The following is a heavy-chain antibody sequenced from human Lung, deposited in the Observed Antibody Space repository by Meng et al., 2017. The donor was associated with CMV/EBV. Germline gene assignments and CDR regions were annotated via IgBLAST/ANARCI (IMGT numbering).Heavy chain of an antibody. Sequence: SETXSLXCTVSGGSVSSGSYYWSWIRQPPGKGLEWFGYIYYSGSTNYNPSLKSRVTITVDTSKDQFSLKLCSVTAAKTAVYYAAGDPVAAYQLLGWGVEYDMAVWXQGTXVTVAS. V-gene: IGHV4-61*01. CDR2: IYYSGST. CDR1: GGSVSSGSYY. J-gene: IGHJ6*02. D-gene: IGHD2-2*01. CDR3: AGDPVAAYQLLGWGVEYDMAV.